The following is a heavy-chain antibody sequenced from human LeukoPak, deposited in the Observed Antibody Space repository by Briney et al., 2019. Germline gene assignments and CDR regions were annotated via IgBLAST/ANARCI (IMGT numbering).Heavy chain of an antibody. V-gene: IGHV3-21*01. CDR3: ARGAVVVPAARGDWFDP. CDR2: ISSSSSYI. J-gene: IGHJ5*02. Sequence: PGGSLRLSCAASGFIFSSYSMNWVRQAPGKGLEWVSSISSSSSYIYYADSVKGRFTISRDNAKNSLYLQMNSLRAEDTAVYYCARGAVVVPAARGDWFDPWGQGTLVTVSS. D-gene: IGHD2-2*01. CDR1: GFIFSSYS.